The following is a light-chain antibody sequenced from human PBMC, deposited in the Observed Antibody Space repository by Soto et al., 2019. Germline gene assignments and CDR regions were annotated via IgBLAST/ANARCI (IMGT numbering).Light chain of an antibody. CDR3: CSYAGRCTYV. Sequence: QSALTQPRSVSGSPGQSVSISCTGTSSDVGGYNYVSWYQQHPGKAPKVMIYDVSKRPSGVPDRFSGSKSGNTASLTISGLQSEDEAEYYCCSYAGRCTYVFGTGTKLTVL. CDR1: SSDVGGYNY. V-gene: IGLV2-11*01. CDR2: DVS. J-gene: IGLJ1*01.